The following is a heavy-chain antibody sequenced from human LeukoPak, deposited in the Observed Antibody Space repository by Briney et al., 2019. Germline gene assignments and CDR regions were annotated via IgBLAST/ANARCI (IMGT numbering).Heavy chain of an antibody. Sequence: PGGSLRLSCAAPGFTFSDYYMSWIRQAPGKGLEWVSYISSSSSYTNYADSVKGRFTISRDNAKNSLYLQMNSLRAEDTAVYYCATRKVPAATWGQGTLVTVSS. CDR1: GFTFSDYY. V-gene: IGHV3-11*03. J-gene: IGHJ5*02. D-gene: IGHD2-2*01. CDR2: ISSSSSYT. CDR3: ATRKVPAAT.